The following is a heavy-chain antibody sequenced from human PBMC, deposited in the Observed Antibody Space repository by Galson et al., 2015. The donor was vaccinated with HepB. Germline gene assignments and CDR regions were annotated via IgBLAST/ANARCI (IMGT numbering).Heavy chain of an antibody. V-gene: IGHV1-69*13. CDR3: ASGPRQWLGYFDY. CDR2: IIPIFGTA. D-gene: IGHD6-19*01. CDR1: GGTFSSYA. J-gene: IGHJ4*02. Sequence: SVKVSCKASGGTFSSYAISWVRQAPGQGLEWMGGIIPIFGTANYAQKFQGRVTITADESTSTAYMELSSLRSEDTAVYYCASGPRQWLGYFDYWGQGTLVTVSS.